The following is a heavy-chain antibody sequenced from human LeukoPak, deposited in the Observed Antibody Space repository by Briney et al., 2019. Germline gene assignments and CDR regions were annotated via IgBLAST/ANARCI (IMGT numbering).Heavy chain of an antibody. V-gene: IGHV3-30*04. D-gene: IGHD3-22*01. J-gene: IGHJ4*02. CDR3: ARDVSYYYDSSGYPDY. CDR2: ISYDGSNK. Sequence: PGRSLRLSCAASGFTFSSHAMHWVRQAPGKGLERVAVISYDGSNKYYADSVKGRFTISRDNSKNTLYLQMNSLRAEDTAVYYCARDVSYYYDSSGYPDYWGQGTLVTVSS. CDR1: GFTFSSHA.